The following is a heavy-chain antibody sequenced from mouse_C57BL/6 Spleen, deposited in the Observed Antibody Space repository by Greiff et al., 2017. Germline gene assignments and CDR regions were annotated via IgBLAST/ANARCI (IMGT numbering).Heavy chain of an antibody. Sequence: EVKLMESGGGLVQPKGSLKLSCAASGFTFNTYAMHWVRQTPGKGLEWVARIRSKVSNYATYYADSVKDRFTISRDASQSMLYLQMTNLKTEDTSMYYCVIEGPLLWYFDGGGTGTTVTVSS. V-gene: IGHV10-3*01. CDR2: IRSKVSNYAT. J-gene: IGHJ1*02. CDR1: GFTFNTYA. CDR3: VIEGPLLWYFDG.